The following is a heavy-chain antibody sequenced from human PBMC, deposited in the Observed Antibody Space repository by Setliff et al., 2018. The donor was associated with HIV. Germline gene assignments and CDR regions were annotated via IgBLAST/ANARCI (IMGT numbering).Heavy chain of an antibody. CDR1: GPSFTGYY. D-gene: IGHD3-3*01. V-gene: IGHV4-34*01. CDR3: ARGLTIFGVATPGIYSFMDV. Sequence: PSETLSLTCAVYGPSFTGYYWNWIRQLPGKAFERIGEINHSGVTYYNPSFKSRVNISLDLSKKQVSLKLNSVTAADTAVYYCARGLTIFGVATPGIYSFMDVWGKGTTVTVSS. CDR2: INHSGVT. J-gene: IGHJ6*03.